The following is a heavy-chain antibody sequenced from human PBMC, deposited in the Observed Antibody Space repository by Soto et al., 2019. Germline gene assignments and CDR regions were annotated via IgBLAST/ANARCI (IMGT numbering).Heavy chain of an antibody. CDR2: ISAYNGNT. CDR3: AGEYYYGPGPWY. J-gene: IGHJ4*02. CDR1: GYTFTSYG. D-gene: IGHD3-10*01. Sequence: QVQLVQSGAEVKKPGASVKVSCKASGYTFTSYGISWVRQAPGQGLEWMGWISAYNGNTNYAQKLQGRVTMTTDTPRSTAYRGVGSRRSADTAVYYWAGEYYYGPGPWYGGQGPLVTVSS. V-gene: IGHV1-18*01.